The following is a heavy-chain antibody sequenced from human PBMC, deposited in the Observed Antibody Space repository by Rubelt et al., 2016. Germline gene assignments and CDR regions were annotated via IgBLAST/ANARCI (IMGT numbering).Heavy chain of an antibody. D-gene: IGHD6-19*01. J-gene: IGHJ4*02. Sequence: QVQLQESGPGLVKPSETLSLTCTVSGGSISSSYCSWIRQPPGKGLEWIGEINHSASTNSNPSLKVGVTISVDTSRNQCSRKLRAVTAADTAVYYCARGRTSSGWYSYFDYWGQGTLVTVSS. CDR3: ARGRTSSGWYSYFDY. CDR1: GGSISSSY. CDR2: INHSAST. V-gene: IGHV4-59*12.